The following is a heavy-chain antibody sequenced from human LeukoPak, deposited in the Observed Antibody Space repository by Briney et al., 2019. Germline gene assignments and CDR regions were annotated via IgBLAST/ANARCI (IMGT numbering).Heavy chain of an antibody. Sequence: GESLKISCKGSGYRFTSSWIGWVRHMPGKGLEWMGIIQPGDSETRYSPFFQGQVTISADKSTSTAYLQWSSLKASDTAIYYCARHVSAGLGEYQFDYWGQGTLVTVSS. CDR3: ARHVSAGLGEYQFDY. CDR1: GYRFTSSW. V-gene: IGHV5-51*01. D-gene: IGHD3-10*01. CDR2: IQPGDSET. J-gene: IGHJ4*02.